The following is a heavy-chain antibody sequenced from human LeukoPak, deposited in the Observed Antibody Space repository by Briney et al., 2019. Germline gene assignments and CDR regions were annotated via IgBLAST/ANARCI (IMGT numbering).Heavy chain of an antibody. Sequence: ASVKVSCKASGGTFSNYPISWVRQAPGQGLEWMGWINPNSGCTNYAQKFQGRVTMTRDTSISTVYMDLSRLRSDDTAVYYCAKTSEIQLWPSYVDYWGQGTLVTVSS. CDR3: AKTSEIQLWPSYVDY. V-gene: IGHV1-2*02. CDR1: GGTFSNYP. J-gene: IGHJ4*02. CDR2: INPNSGCT. D-gene: IGHD5-18*01.